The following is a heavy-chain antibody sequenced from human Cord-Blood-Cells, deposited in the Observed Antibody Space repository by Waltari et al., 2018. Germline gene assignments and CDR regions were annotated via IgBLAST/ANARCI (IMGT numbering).Heavy chain of an antibody. J-gene: IGHJ2*01. CDR2: IIPIFGTA. CDR1: GGPFSRYA. Sequence: QVQLVQSGAEVKKPGSPVKVSCKASGGPFSRYATTCVRQAPGQGLEWMGGIIPIFGTANYAQKFQGRVTITADESTSTAYMELSSLRSEDTAVYYCARSIAASYWYFDLWGRGTLVTVSS. D-gene: IGHD6-6*01. CDR3: ARSIAASYWYFDL. V-gene: IGHV1-69*01.